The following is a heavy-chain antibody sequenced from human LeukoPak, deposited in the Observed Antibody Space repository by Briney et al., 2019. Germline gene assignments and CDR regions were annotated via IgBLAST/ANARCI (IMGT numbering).Heavy chain of an antibody. V-gene: IGHV1-69*13. J-gene: IGHJ4*02. D-gene: IGHD5-18*01. CDR3: ASGYSYGSRFDY. Sequence: SVKVSCKASGGTFSSYAISWVRQATGQGLEWMGGIIPIFGTANYAQKFQGRVTITADESTSTAYMELSSLRSEDTAVYYCASGYSYGSRFDYWGQGTLVTVSS. CDR2: IIPIFGTA. CDR1: GGTFSSYA.